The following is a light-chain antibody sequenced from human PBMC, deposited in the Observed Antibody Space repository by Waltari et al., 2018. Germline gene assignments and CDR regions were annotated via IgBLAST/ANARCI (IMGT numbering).Light chain of an antibody. J-gene: IGLJ3*02. V-gene: IGLV1-44*01. CDR2: RNS. CDR1: SSNIESNT. CDR3: AAWDDRMNGRGV. Sequence: QSVLTQPPSASGTPGQRVTISCSGSSSNIESNTVNWYQQPPGTAPKLLLHRNSPRPSGVPDRFSGSQSGTSAALAISGLQSEDEATYYCAAWDDRMNGRGVFGGGTKVTVL.